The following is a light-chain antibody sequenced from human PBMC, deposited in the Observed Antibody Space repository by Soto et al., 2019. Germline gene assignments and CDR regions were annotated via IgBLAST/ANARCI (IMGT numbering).Light chain of an antibody. Sequence: EIVLTQSPGTLSLSPGERAALSCRASQSVSSSYLAWYQQKPGQAPRLLIYGACSRATGIPDRFSGSGSGTDFTLTISRLEPEDFAVYYCQQYDRSSPMYIFGQGTKLEIK. J-gene: IGKJ2*01. V-gene: IGKV3-20*01. CDR3: QQYDRSSPMYI. CDR2: GAC. CDR1: QSVSSSY.